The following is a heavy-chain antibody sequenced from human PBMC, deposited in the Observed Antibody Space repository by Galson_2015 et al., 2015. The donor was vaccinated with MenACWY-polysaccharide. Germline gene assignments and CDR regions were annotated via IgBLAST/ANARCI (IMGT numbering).Heavy chain of an antibody. J-gene: IGHJ4*02. CDR2: IYHSGST. CDR1: GGSISSSNW. V-gene: IGHV4-4*02. CDR3: ARDSLRSGPSGYFDY. D-gene: IGHD3-3*01. Sequence: ETLSLTCAVSGGSISSSNWWSWVRQPPGKGLEWIGEIYHSGSTNYNPSLKSRVTISVDKSKNQFSLKLSSVTAADTAVYYCARDSLRSGPSGYFDYWGQGTLVTVSS.